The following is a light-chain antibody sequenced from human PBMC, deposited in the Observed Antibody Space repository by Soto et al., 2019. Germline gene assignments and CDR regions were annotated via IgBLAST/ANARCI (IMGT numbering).Light chain of an antibody. V-gene: IGLV2-23*01. J-gene: IGLJ1*01. CDR3: CSYVGATTYV. CDR2: EGI. Sequence: QSALTQPASVSGSPGQSITISCTGTSSTVGGFNVVSWYQQHPCKAPKVIIYEGIKRPSGVSNRFSGSNSGSTASLTISGLQAEDEADYYCCSYVGATTYVFGTGTKVTVL. CDR1: SSTVGGFNV.